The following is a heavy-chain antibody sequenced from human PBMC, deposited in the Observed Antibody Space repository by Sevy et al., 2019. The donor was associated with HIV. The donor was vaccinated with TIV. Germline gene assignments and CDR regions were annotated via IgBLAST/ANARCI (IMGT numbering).Heavy chain of an antibody. D-gene: IGHD6-13*01. CDR2: INQGGSEK. CDR3: ARALAAAASS. Sequence: GGSLRLSCAASGFTFSAYWMHWVRQAPGKGLERVANINQGGSEKYYVDSVKGRFTISRDNAKNSLFLQMNSLRAEDTAVYYCARALAAAASSWCQGALVTVSS. J-gene: IGHJ5*02. CDR1: GFTFSAYW. V-gene: IGHV3-7*01.